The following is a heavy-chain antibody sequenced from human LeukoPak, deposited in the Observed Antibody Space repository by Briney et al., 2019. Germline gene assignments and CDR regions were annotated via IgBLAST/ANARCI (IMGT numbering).Heavy chain of an antibody. D-gene: IGHD6-19*01. CDR1: GFTFSTHW. CDR2: INHDGSGK. V-gene: IGHV3-7*02. CDR3: ASAGSGLY. J-gene: IGHJ4*02. Sequence: PGGSLRLSCAASGFTFSTHWMSWVRQAPGKGLEWVANINHDGSGKYYVDSVKGRFTISRDNAKNSLYLQMNSLRAEDTAVYYCASAGSGLYWGQGTLVTVSS.